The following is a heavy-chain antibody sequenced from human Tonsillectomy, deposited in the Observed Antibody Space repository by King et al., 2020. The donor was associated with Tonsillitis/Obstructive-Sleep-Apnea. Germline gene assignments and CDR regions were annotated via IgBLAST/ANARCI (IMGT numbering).Heavy chain of an antibody. CDR3: VRSNWIPFGYYYGMDL. D-gene: IGHD1-20*01. Sequence: VQLPQSGPGLVKPSQTLSLTCAISGDSVSSNSAAWNWIRQSPSRGLEWLGRTYYRSKWYNDYAVSVKSRVTINPDTSKNQFSLHLNSVTPEDTAVYFCVRSNWIPFGYYYGMDLWGQGTTVTVSS. CDR1: GDSVSSNSAA. CDR2: TYYRSKWYN. J-gene: IGHJ6*02. V-gene: IGHV6-1*01.